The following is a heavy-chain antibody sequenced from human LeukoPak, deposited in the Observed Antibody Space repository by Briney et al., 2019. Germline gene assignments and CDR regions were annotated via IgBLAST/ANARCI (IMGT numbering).Heavy chain of an antibody. CDR3: ASGDAHAFDI. V-gene: IGHV3-74*01. Sequence: GGSLRLSCAASGFTFSSYWMHWVRQAQGKGLVWVSRINGDGSGTSYAASVKGRFTISRDNAKNTLYLQMTSLRVEDTAVYYCASGDAHAFDIWGHGTMVTVSS. CDR1: GFTFSSYW. D-gene: IGHD3-10*01. J-gene: IGHJ3*02. CDR2: INGDGSGT.